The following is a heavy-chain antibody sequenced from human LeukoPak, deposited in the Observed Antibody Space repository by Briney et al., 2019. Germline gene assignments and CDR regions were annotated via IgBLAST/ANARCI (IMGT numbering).Heavy chain of an antibody. CDR1: GYSFTSNY. V-gene: IGHV1-46*01. Sequence: ASVKVSCKASGYSFTSNYIHWVRQAPGQGLEWMGMIYPRDGSTSYAQKFQGRVTVTRDTSTSTVHMELGGLRSEDTAVYYCARDQEAFDYWGQGTLVTVSS. CDR3: ARDQEAFDY. J-gene: IGHJ4*02. CDR2: IYPRDGST.